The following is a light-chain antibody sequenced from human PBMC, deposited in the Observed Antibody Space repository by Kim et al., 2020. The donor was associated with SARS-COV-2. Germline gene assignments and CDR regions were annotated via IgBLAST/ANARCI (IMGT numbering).Light chain of an antibody. Sequence: SSELTQDPAVSVALVQTVRITCQGDSLRSYYASWYQQKPGQAPELVIYGKNNRPSGIPDRFSGSSSGNTASLTITGAQAEDEADYYCNSRDSSGNHWVFG. CDR1: SLRSYY. CDR2: GKN. J-gene: IGLJ3*02. V-gene: IGLV3-19*01. CDR3: NSRDSSGNHWV.